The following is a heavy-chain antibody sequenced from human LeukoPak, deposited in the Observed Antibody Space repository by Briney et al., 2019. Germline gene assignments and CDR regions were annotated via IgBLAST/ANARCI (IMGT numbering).Heavy chain of an antibody. CDR3: ARGLRCSAYGTYFDY. J-gene: IGHJ4*02. D-gene: IGHD5-12*01. Sequence: GASVKVSCKASGYTFTSYGISWVRQAPGQGLEWMGWISAYNGNTNYAQKIQGRVTMTTDTSTSTAYMEVRSLRSDDTAVYYCARGLRCSAYGTYFDYWGQGTLVTVSS. CDR2: ISAYNGNT. V-gene: IGHV1-18*01. CDR1: GYTFTSYG.